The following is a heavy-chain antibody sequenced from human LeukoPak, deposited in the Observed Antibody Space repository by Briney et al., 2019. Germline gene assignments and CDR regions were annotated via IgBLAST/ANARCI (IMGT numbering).Heavy chain of an antibody. V-gene: IGHV4-34*01. CDR1: GGSFSGYY. CDR2: INYSGST. CDR3: AGAGYSSGYFDY. Sequence: PSETLSLTCAVYGGSFSGYYWSWIRQPPGKGLEWIGEINYSGSTNYNPSLKSRATISVDTSKNQFSLKLSSVTAADTAVYYCAGAGYSSGYFDYWGQGTLVTVSS. D-gene: IGHD6-19*01. J-gene: IGHJ4*02.